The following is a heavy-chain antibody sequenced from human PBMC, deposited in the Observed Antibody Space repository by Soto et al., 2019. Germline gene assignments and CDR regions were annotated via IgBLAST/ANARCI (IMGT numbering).Heavy chain of an antibody. J-gene: IGHJ6*03. CDR2: IDPSNGNT. V-gene: IGHV1-18*01. CDR3: AGGVAESNAYYYYMDV. Sequence: QVQLLQSGGEVRKPGASVKVSCKASGYTFSKYGISWVRQARGQGLEWMAWIDPSNGNTNYAQKFQGRVTLTTDTSTSTAHMDLRSVKSDDTAVYFGAGGVAESNAYYYYMDVWGKGTTVTVSS. CDR1: GYTFSKYG.